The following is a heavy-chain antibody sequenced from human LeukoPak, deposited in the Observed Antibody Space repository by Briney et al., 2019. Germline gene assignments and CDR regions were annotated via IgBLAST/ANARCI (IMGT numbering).Heavy chain of an antibody. Sequence: SETLSLTCTVSGGSMSSYYWSWIRQSPGKGLEWIGYIYYSGSTNYNPSLKSRVTISVDTTKNQFSLKLSSVTAADTAVYYCARGKYYYDSSGYYWFDPWGQGTLVTVSS. J-gene: IGHJ5*02. V-gene: IGHV4-59*12. CDR2: IYYSGST. CDR1: GGSMSSYY. CDR3: ARGKYYYDSSGYYWFDP. D-gene: IGHD3-22*01.